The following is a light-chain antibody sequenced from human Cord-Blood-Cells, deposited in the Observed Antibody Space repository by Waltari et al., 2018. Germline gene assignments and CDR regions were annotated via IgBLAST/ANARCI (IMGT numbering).Light chain of an antibody. Sequence: SYELTQPPSVSVAPGQTASITRSGQKLWDNYACWYHQKPGQSPVLVIYQDRKRPPGIPERFSGSNSGNTATLTISGTQAMDEADYYCQAWDSSTVVFGGGTKLTVL. CDR3: QAWDSSTVV. V-gene: IGLV3-1*01. CDR2: QDR. CDR1: KLWDNY. J-gene: IGLJ2*01.